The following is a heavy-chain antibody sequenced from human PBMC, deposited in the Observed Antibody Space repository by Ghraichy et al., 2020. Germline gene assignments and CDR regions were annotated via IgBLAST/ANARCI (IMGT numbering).Heavy chain of an antibody. V-gene: IGHV4-31*03. D-gene: IGHD5-18*01. CDR3: ARDNRIQFELDY. J-gene: IGHJ4*02. CDR1: GGSISSGGYY. CDR2: IYYSGST. Sequence: SLNISCTVSGGSISSGGYYWSWIRQHPGKGLEWIGYIYYSGSTYYNPSLKSRVTISVDTSKNQFSLKLSSVTAADTAVYYCARDNRIQFELDYWGQGTLVTVSS.